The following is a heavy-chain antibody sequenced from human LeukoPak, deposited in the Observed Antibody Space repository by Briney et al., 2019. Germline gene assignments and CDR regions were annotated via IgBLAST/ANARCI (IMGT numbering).Heavy chain of an antibody. Sequence: SQTLSLTCTVSGDSINGGNNYWSWIRQPPGKGLEWIGYIHHSGRAYYNPSLKSRAYTSVVLSENQLSLSLNSLTAADSAVYYCARAAAGTNSWYYFDYWGQGILVIVSS. V-gene: IGHV4-30-4*01. D-gene: IGHD6-19*01. CDR3: ARAAAGTNSWYYFDY. CDR2: IHHSGRA. CDR1: GDSINGGNNY. J-gene: IGHJ4*02.